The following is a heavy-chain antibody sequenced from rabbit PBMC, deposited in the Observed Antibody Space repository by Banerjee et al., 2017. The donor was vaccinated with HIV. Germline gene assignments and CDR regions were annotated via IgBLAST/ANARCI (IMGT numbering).Heavy chain of an antibody. CDR2: IYAGSGGST. CDR3: ARGQWTTISRGGAMDL. V-gene: IGHV1S45*01. CDR1: GFSFSSNYW. Sequence: QEQLEESGGDLVKPEGSLTLTCTASGFSFSSNYWICWVRQAPGKGLEWIACIYAGSGGSTWYASWAKGRFTISKTSSTTMTLQMTSLTAADTATYFCARGQWTTISRGGAMDLWGPGTLVTVS. J-gene: IGHJ4*01. D-gene: IGHD1-1*01.